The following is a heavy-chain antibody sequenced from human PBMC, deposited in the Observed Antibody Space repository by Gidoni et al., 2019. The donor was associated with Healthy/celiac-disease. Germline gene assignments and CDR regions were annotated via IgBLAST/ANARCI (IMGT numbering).Heavy chain of an antibody. J-gene: IGHJ5*02. Sequence: EVQLVESGGGLVTPGRSLRLSCPASGFTFGDYAMSWFRQAPGKGLEWVGFIRSKAYGGTTEYAASVKGRFTISRDDSKSIAYLQMNSLKTEDTAVYYCTTFSGYGDYYNWFDPWGQGTLVTVSS. CDR2: IRSKAYGGTT. CDR3: TTFSGYGDYYNWFDP. V-gene: IGHV3-49*05. CDR1: GFTFGDYA. D-gene: IGHD4-17*01.